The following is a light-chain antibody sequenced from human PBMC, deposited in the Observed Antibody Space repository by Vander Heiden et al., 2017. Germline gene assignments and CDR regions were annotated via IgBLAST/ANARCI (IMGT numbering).Light chain of an antibody. V-gene: IGKV1-39*01. Sequence: DIQMPQSPSSLSASVGDRVTIPCRPSQSISRYLIWYQQRPRKAPKRLIYAASTLQSAVPSRFSGSISGTDFTLTISRLQPEDFATYYCQQTDRTPWTFGQGTKVEIK. J-gene: IGKJ1*01. CDR3: QQTDRTPWT. CDR1: QSISRY. CDR2: AAS.